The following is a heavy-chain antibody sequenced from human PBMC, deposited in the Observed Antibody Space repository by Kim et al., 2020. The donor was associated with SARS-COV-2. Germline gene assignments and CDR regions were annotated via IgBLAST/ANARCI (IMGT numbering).Heavy chain of an antibody. D-gene: IGHD3-3*01. V-gene: IGHV1-2*02. J-gene: IGHJ4*02. CDR3: ARQYYDFWSGPNPTNQFYYFDY. CDR2: INPNSGGT. Sequence: ASVKVSCKASGYTFTGYYMHWVRQAPGQGLEWMGWINPNSGGTNYAQKFQGRVTMTRDTFISTAYMELSRLRSDDTAVYYCARQYYDFWSGPNPTNQFYYFDYWGQGTLVTVSS. CDR1: GYTFTGYY.